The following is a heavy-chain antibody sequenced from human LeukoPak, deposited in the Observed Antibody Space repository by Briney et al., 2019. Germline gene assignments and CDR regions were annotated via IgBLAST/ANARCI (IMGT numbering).Heavy chain of an antibody. CDR3: ARESENMIGPHFDY. J-gene: IGHJ4*02. CDR2: IIPIFGTA. V-gene: IGHV1-69*13. Sequence: SVKVSCKASGGTFSSYAISWVRQAPGQGLEWKGGIIPIFGTANYAQKFQGRVTITADESTSTAYMELSSLRSEDTAVYYCARESENMIGPHFDYWGQGTLVTVSS. CDR1: GGTFSSYA. D-gene: IGHD3-22*01.